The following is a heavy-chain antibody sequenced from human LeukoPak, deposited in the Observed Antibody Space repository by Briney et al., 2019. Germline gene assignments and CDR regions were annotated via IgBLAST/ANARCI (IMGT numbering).Heavy chain of an antibody. V-gene: IGHV4-39*01. CDR1: GGSISSSSYY. CDR3: ARTQIVVVPAAPRTYNWFDP. D-gene: IGHD2-2*01. Sequence: SETLSLTCTVSGGSISSSSYYWGWIRQPPGKGLEWIGSIYYSGSTYYNPSLKSRVTISVDTSKNQFSLKLSSVTAAVTAVYYCARTQIVVVPAAPRTYNWFDPWGQGTLVTVSS. J-gene: IGHJ5*02. CDR2: IYYSGST.